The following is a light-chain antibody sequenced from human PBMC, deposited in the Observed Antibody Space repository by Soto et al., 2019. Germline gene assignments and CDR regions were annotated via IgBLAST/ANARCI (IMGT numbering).Light chain of an antibody. CDR1: QTISSW. V-gene: IGKV1-5*03. Sequence: IRMTQAPSTLSGSMGERVIITCRASQTISSWLAWYQQKPGKAPKLLIYKASTLKSGVPSRFSGSGSGTEFTLTISSLQPDDFATYYCQHYNSYSEAFGQGTKVDIK. CDR3: QHYNSYSEA. CDR2: KAS. J-gene: IGKJ1*01.